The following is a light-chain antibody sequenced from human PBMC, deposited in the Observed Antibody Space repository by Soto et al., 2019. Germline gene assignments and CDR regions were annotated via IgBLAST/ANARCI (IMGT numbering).Light chain of an antibody. V-gene: IGKV1-39*01. Sequence: DIQMTQSPSSLSASVGDRVTITCRASQSISSSLNWYQQKPGKAPKLLIYTASSLQSGVPSRFSGSGSGTDFTLTISSLQPADFATYFCQQTYSSPTFGQGTKVEIK. CDR1: QSISSS. CDR3: QQTYSSPT. J-gene: IGKJ1*01. CDR2: TAS.